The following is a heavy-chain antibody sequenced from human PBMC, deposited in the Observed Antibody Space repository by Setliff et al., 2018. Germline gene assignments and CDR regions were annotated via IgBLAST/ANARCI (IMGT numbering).Heavy chain of an antibody. J-gene: IGHJ3*02. V-gene: IGHV3-21*01. CDR1: GFTFNNHA. D-gene: IGHD3-22*01. CDR2: ISSSSSYI. Sequence: PGGSLRLSCAASGFTFNNHAMSWVRQAPGKGLEWVSSISSSSSYIYYADSVKGRFTISRDNAKNSLYLQMNSLRAEDTAVYYCARATAPIVVKDAFDIWGQGTMVTVSS. CDR3: ARATAPIVVKDAFDI.